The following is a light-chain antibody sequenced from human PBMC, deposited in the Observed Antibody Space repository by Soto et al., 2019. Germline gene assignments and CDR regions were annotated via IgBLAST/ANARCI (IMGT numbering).Light chain of an antibody. J-gene: IGLJ1*01. Sequence: QSALTQPASVSGSPGQSIAISCTGTRSDVGASNYVSWYQQHPGKAPKLMISEVTNRPSGVSDRFSGSKSGNTASLTISGLQAEDEADYYCSSFTSRFTFVFGTGTKLTVL. CDR3: SSFTSRFTFV. CDR2: EVT. CDR1: RSDVGASNY. V-gene: IGLV2-14*01.